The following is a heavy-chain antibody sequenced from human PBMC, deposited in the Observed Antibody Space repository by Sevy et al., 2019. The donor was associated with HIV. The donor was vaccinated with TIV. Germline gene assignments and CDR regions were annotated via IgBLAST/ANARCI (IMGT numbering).Heavy chain of an antibody. CDR3: ARALGSSHSIYYFDY. J-gene: IGHJ4*02. CDR2: ISAYNGNT. CDR1: GYTFTSYG. D-gene: IGHD1-26*01. V-gene: IGHV1-18*01. Sequence: ASVKVSCKASGYTFTSYGISWVRQAPGQGLEWMGWISAYNGNTNYAQKLQGRVTMTTDTSTSTAYMELRSLRSDDTVVYYCARALGSSHSIYYFDYWGQGTLVTVSS.